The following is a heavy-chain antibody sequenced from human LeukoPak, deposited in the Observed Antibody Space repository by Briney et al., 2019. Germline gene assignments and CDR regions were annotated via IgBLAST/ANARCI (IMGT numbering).Heavy chain of an antibody. Sequence: QAGGSLRLSCTASGFTFGNYGMSWVRQAPGKGLEWVSPISGSGGSFYYADSAKGRFTISRDNSKNTLYLQMNSLRAEDTAVYYCANHFDHSGAASLHDYWGQGTLVTVSS. CDR3: ANHFDHSGAASLHDY. V-gene: IGHV3-23*01. J-gene: IGHJ4*02. CDR1: GFTFGNYG. D-gene: IGHD3-22*01. CDR2: ISGSGGSF.